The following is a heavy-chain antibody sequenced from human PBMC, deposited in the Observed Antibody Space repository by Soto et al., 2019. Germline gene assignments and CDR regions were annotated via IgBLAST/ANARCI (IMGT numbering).Heavy chain of an antibody. J-gene: IGHJ4*02. CDR2: IYYSGST. CDR1: GGSISSGGYY. V-gene: IGHV4-31*03. CDR3: AREGNYYDSSGYPYFDY. Sequence: SETLSLTCTVSGGSISSGGYYWSWIRQHPGKGLEWIGYIYYSGSTYHNPSLKSRVTISVDTSKNQFSLKLTSVTAADTAVYYCAREGNYYDSSGYPYFDYWGQGTLVTVSS. D-gene: IGHD3-22*01.